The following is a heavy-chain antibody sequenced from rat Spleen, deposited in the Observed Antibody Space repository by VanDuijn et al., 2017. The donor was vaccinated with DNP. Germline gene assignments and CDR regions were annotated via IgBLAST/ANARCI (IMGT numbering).Heavy chain of an antibody. CDR1: GFTFSDYF. Sequence: EVPLAESGGGFVHSGRSLKLSCAAPGFTFSDYFMACVRPAPTKGLEWVAYIRFDGGSTYYGDSVKGRFTISRDNAKTTLYLQVNSLRSEDMATYYCARWSSSHWYFDFWGPGTMVTVSS. D-gene: IGHD1-2*01. CDR3: ARWSSSHWYFDF. J-gene: IGHJ1*01. CDR2: IRFDGGST. V-gene: IGHV5-22*01.